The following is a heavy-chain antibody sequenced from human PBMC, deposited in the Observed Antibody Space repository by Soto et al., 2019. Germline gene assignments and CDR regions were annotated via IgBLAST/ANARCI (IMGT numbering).Heavy chain of an antibody. CDR1: GFTFSAFG. D-gene: IGHD3-3*01. Sequence: ESGGGVVQPGRSLRLSCAASGFTFSAFGMHWVRQAPGKGLEWVAVISNDGNSEHYADSVKGRFTISRDNSKNTFYLQMNSLSVEHTAVYYCAKTITTVGVSSTGRGALLDNWGQGILVSVSS. J-gene: IGHJ4*02. CDR3: AKTITTVGVSSTGRGALLDN. V-gene: IGHV3-30*18. CDR2: ISNDGNSE.